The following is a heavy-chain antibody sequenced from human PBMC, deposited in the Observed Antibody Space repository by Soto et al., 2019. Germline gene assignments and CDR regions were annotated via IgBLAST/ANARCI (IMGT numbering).Heavy chain of an antibody. D-gene: IGHD2-2*02. Sequence: EVQLVESGGGLVQPGRSLRLSCSASGFTFDDYAMHWVRQAPGKGLEWVSGISWNSGSIAYADSVKGRFTISRDNAKNSLHLQMNSLRAEDTALYYCAKVVALGYCTSTSCHNYYQDVWGKGNTVTVSS. CDR1: GFTFDDYA. V-gene: IGHV3-9*01. J-gene: IGHJ6*03. CDR2: ISWNSGSI. CDR3: AKVVALGYCTSTSCHNYYQDV.